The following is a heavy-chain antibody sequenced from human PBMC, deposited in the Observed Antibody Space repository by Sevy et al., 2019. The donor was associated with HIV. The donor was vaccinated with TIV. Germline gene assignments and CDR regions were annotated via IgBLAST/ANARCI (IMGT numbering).Heavy chain of an antibody. D-gene: IGHD2-21*02. V-gene: IGHV4-39*01. Sequence: SETLSLTCTVSGASINKSSYFWGWIRQSPGTGLEWIGSIYYSGTTFYNPSLRSRVTISVDTSKNQISLRLRSVTAADTAVYYCARRGGYCGSDCYSRWFDPWGQGTLVTVSS. CDR1: GASINKSSYF. CDR2: IYYSGTT. J-gene: IGHJ5*02. CDR3: ARRGGYCGSDCYSRWFDP.